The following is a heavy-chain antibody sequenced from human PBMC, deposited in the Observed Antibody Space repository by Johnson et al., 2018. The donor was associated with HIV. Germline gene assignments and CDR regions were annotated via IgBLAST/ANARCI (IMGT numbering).Heavy chain of an antibody. J-gene: IGHJ3*02. CDR2: IKGKTEGGTT. V-gene: IGHV3-15*01. CDR3: TIYCSGGSCYPWAFDI. CDR1: GFTFINAW. D-gene: IGHD2-15*01. Sequence: QLVESGGGVVQPGGSLRLSCAASGFTFINAWMSWVGQAPGKGREGVGRIKGKTEGGTTDLAAPGKGELTISRDDSKNTLYLQMNSLNTEDTAVYYCTIYCSGGSCYPWAFDIWGQGTMVTVSS.